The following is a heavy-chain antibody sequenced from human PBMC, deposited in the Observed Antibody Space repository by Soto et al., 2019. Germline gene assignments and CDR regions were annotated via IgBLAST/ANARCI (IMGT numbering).Heavy chain of an antibody. Sequence: VLLVESGGGLVRPGGSRRLSCSASGFIFTDYYMTWIRQAPGKGLEWVSHISSDGRDIYYADSMEGRLSVSRDNSENSLFLQMDSLRAEDTAVYYCARLGSLGHPYYYAVDVWGQGTPVTVSS. D-gene: IGHD1-26*01. V-gene: IGHV3-11*01. CDR3: ARLGSLGHPYYYAVDV. J-gene: IGHJ6*02. CDR1: GFIFTDYY. CDR2: ISSDGRDI.